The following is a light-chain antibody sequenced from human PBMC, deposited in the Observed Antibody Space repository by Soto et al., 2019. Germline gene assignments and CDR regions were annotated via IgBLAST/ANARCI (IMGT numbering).Light chain of an antibody. CDR3: QQYYSYPRT. CDR1: QGISSY. J-gene: IGKJ1*01. CDR2: AAS. V-gene: IGKV1-8*01. Sequence: ASRMTQSPSSLSASTGDRVTITCRASQGISSYLAWYQQKPGKAPKLLIYAASTLPGGVPSRFSGSGSGTDFTLTISCLQSEDFATYYCQQYYSYPRTFGQGTRVEIK.